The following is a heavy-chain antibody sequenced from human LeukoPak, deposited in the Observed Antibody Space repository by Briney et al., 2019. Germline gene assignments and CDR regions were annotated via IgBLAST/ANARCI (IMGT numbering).Heavy chain of an antibody. V-gene: IGHV3-7*01. Sequence: PGGSLRFSCAASGFTFSSYWRSWVRQAPGKGLEWVANIKQDGSEKYYVDSVKGRFTISRDNAKNSLHLQMNSLRAEDTAVYYCASLRFASFDYWGQGTLVTVSS. D-gene: IGHD3-3*01. CDR2: IKQDGSEK. J-gene: IGHJ4*02. CDR3: ASLRFASFDY. CDR1: GFTFSSYW.